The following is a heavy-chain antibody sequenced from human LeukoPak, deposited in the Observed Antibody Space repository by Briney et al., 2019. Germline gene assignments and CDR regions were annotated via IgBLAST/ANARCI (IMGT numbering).Heavy chain of an antibody. J-gene: IGHJ6*04. CDR3: AKAPHRGIIGVPAATWMDV. CDR1: GFTFSSYA. D-gene: IGHD2-2*01. Sequence: PGGSLRLSCAASGFTFSSYAMSWVRQAPGKGLEWVSAISGSGGSTYYADSVKGRFTISRDNSKNTLYLQMNNLRVEDTAVYYCAKAPHRGIIGVPAATWMDVWGKGTTVTVSS. V-gene: IGHV3-23*01. CDR2: ISGSGGST.